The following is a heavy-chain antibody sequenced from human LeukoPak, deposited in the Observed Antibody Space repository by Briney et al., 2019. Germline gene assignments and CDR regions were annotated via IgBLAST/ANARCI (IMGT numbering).Heavy chain of an antibody. CDR3: AKERIAAAGTGYYYGMDV. CDR1: GFTFSSYA. J-gene: IGHJ6*02. D-gene: IGHD6-13*01. Sequence: GGSLRLSCAASGFTFSSYAMSWVRQAPGKGLEWVSAISGSGGSTYYADSVKGRFTISRDNSKNTLYLQMNSLRAEDTAVYYCAKERIAAAGTGYYYGMDVWGQGTTVTVSS. CDR2: ISGSGGST. V-gene: IGHV3-23*01.